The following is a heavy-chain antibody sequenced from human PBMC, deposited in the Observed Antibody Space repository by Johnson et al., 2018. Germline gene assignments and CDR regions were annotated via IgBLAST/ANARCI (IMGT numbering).Heavy chain of an antibody. D-gene: IGHD3-16*01. J-gene: IGHJ3*02. V-gene: IGHV4-59*01. CDR3: AGVYDYRWGNDAFDI. CDR1: GGSISSYY. CDR2: IYYSGST. Sequence: QVQLQESGPGLVKPSETLSLTCTVSGGSISSYYWSWIRQPPGKGLEWIGYIYYSGSTNYNPSLKSRVTISVDTSKNQFSLKLSSVTAADTAGYYCAGVYDYRWGNDAFDIWGQGTMVTVSS.